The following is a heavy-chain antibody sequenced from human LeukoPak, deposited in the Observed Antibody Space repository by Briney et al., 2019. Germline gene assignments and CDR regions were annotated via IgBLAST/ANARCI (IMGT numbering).Heavy chain of an antibody. Sequence: ASVKVSCKASGYTFTSYGISWVRQAPGQGLEWMGWMNPNSGNTGYAQKFQGRVTITADESTSTAYMELSSLRSEDTAVYYCATERGATEQYFQHWGQGTLVTVSS. V-gene: IGHV1-8*03. CDR3: ATERGATEQYFQH. J-gene: IGHJ1*01. CDR1: GYTFTSYG. D-gene: IGHD1-26*01. CDR2: MNPNSGNT.